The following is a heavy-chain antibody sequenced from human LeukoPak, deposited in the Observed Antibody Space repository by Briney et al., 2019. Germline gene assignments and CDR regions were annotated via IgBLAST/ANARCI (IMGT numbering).Heavy chain of an antibody. CDR2: ISGSSYHI. D-gene: IGHD1-26*01. V-gene: IGHV3-21*01. CDR3: ASGTIVGARGADN. J-gene: IGHJ4*02. CDR1: GFTFSTCS. Sequence: GGSLRLSCAASGFTFSTCSMKWVRQAPGKTLEWVSSISGSSYHIYYADSVKGRFTISRDNANNLLYLQMNSLRAEDTAVYYCASGTIVGARGADNWGQGTLVTVSS.